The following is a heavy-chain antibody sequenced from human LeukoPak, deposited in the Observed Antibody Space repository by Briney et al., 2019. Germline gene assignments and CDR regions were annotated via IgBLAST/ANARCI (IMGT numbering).Heavy chain of an antibody. CDR1: GFTFSDYY. J-gene: IGHJ4*02. CDR3: AKALQWLGNFDY. D-gene: IGHD6-19*01. V-gene: IGHV3-11*01. Sequence: GGSLRLSCAASGFTFSDYYMSWIRQAPGKGLEWVSYISSSGSTIYYADSVKGRFTISRDNSKNTLYLQMNSLRAEDTAVYYCAKALQWLGNFDYWGQGTLVTVSS. CDR2: ISSSGSTI.